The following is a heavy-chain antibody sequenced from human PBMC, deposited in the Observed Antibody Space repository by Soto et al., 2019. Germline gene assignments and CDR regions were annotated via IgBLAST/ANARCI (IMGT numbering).Heavy chain of an antibody. Sequence: ASVKVSCKASGYTFTSYDINWVRQATGQGLEWMGWMNPNSGNTGYAQKFQGRVTMTRNTSISTAYMELSSLRSEDTAVYYCAVEGIAAAGMGFYYYYGMDVWGQGTTVTVSS. D-gene: IGHD6-13*01. CDR1: GYTFTSYD. CDR2: MNPNSGNT. CDR3: AVEGIAAAGMGFYYYYGMDV. J-gene: IGHJ6*02. V-gene: IGHV1-8*01.